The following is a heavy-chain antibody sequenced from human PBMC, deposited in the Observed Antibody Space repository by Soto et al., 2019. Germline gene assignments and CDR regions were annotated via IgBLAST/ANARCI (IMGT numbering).Heavy chain of an antibody. CDR3: AGEGVRGMDV. V-gene: IGHV1-8*01. J-gene: IGHJ6*02. CDR1: GYTFTSYD. Sequence: QVQLVQSGAEVKKPGASVKVSCKASGYTFTSYDINWVRQATGQGLEWMGWMNPNSANTGYAQKFXXAVTMTRNTSISTAYMELSGLGSEDTAVYYCAGEGVRGMDVWGQGTTVTVYS. D-gene: IGHD3-16*01. CDR2: MNPNSANT.